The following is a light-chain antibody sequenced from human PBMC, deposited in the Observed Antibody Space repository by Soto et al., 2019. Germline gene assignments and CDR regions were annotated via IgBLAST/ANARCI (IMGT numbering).Light chain of an antibody. Sequence: DIQMTQSPSSLSASVGDRVTITCQASQDINNYLNWYQQRPGKAHKVLIYDASNLEVGVPSRFSGSGSGTQFSFPISSLQPEDFATYYCQQYDGLPLTFGGGTKVEIK. J-gene: IGKJ4*01. CDR3: QQYDGLPLT. CDR1: QDINNY. V-gene: IGKV1-33*01. CDR2: DAS.